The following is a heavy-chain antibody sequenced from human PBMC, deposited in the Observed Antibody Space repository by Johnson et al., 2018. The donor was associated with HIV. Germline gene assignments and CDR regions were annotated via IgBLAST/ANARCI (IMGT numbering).Heavy chain of an antibody. CDR1: QFTFSSYY. J-gene: IGHJ3*01. D-gene: IGHD4-17*01. CDR3: ARDSTPWGGDYVGYAFDL. V-gene: IGHV3-25*05. CDR2: VNPNGGST. Sequence: VQLVESGGGLAKPAWSPRLSCAASQFTFSSYYMNCVRQAPGNGLELVGQVNPNGGSTYLIDSVKGRFTISRDNAKNSLYLQMSSLRAEDTAVYCCARDSTPWGGDYVGYAFDLWGQGTMVTVSS.